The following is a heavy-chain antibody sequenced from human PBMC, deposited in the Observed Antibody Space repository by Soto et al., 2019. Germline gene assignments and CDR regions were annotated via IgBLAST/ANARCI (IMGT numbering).Heavy chain of an antibody. CDR1: GGSISSYY. Sequence: SETLSLTCTVSGGSISSYYWGWIRQPPGKGLEWIGSIYYSGSTYYNPSLKSRVTISVDTSKNQFSLKLSSVTAADTAVYYCARRTRTYYDFWSGSAYGMDVWGQGTTVTVSS. D-gene: IGHD3-3*01. J-gene: IGHJ6*02. CDR3: ARRTRTYYDFWSGSAYGMDV. V-gene: IGHV4-39*01. CDR2: IYYSGST.